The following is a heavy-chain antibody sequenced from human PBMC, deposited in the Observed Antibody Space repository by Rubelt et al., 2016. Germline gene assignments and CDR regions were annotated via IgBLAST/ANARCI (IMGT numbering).Heavy chain of an antibody. V-gene: IGHV1-18*01. CDR3: AREREDYGDY. J-gene: IGHJ4*02. CDR1: GYTFTSYG. CDR2: ISAYNGNT. Sequence: QVQLVQSGAEVKKPGASVKVSCKASGYTFTSYGISWVRQAPGQGLEWMGWISAYNGNTNYAQKLQGRGTRTTDTATSTAYMERRSWRSDDTAGDYWAREREDYGDYWGQGTLVTVSS.